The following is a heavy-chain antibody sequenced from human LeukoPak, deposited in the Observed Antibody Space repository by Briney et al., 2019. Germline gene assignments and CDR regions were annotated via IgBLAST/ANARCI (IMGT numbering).Heavy chain of an antibody. J-gene: IGHJ4*02. Sequence: PGGSLRLSCAVSGFTFSNYWMSWVRQAPAKGLEWVANIKKDGSEKYYVDSVRGRFTISRDNAKNSLSLQMNSLRAEDTAVYYCVRYTRRYPFDYWGQGTLVTVSS. CDR3: VRYTRRYPFDY. D-gene: IGHD2-2*02. V-gene: IGHV3-7*04. CDR1: GFTFSNYW. CDR2: IKKDGSEK.